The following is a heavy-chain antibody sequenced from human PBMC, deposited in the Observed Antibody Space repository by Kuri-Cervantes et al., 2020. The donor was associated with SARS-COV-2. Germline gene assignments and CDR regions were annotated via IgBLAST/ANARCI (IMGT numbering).Heavy chain of an antibody. CDR1: GFTVSSNY. V-gene: IGHV3-53*01. Sequence: GESLKISCAASGFTVSSNYMSWVRQAPGKGLEWVSVISYDGSTKFYADSVKGRFTISRDNSKNTLYLQMNNLRGDDTAVYYCARDVSSGSYYKDAFNVWGQGTMVTVSS. CDR2: ISYDGSTK. CDR3: ARDVSSGSYYKDAFNV. D-gene: IGHD1-26*01. J-gene: IGHJ3*01.